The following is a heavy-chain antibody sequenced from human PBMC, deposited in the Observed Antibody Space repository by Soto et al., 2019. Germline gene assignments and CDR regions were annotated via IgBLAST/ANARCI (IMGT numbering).Heavy chain of an antibody. Sequence: QVQLVESGGGVVQPGRSLRLSCAASGFTFSSSGMHWVRQAPGKGLEWVAVIWYDGSNKYYADSVKGRFTISRDNSKNPLYLQMNSLRAEETAVYYCARDPPEYYYDSSGYSGIDYWGQGTLVTVSS. V-gene: IGHV3-33*01. D-gene: IGHD3-22*01. CDR2: IWYDGSNK. J-gene: IGHJ4*02. CDR1: GFTFSSSG. CDR3: ARDPPEYYYDSSGYSGIDY.